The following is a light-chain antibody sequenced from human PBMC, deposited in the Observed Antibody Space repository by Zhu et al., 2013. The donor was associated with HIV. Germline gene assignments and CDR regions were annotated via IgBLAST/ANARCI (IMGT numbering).Light chain of an antibody. CDR1: QSVGSTF. CDR3: QQRINWPPIT. CDR2: GAS. J-gene: IGKJ5*01. Sequence: DIVLTQSPGTLSLSPGERATLSCGASQSVGSTFLAWYQQKPGQAPRLLIYGASTRATGIPDRFSGSGSGTDFTLTISRVEPEDFAVYYCQQRINWPPITFGQGTRLEIK. V-gene: IGKV3D-20*02.